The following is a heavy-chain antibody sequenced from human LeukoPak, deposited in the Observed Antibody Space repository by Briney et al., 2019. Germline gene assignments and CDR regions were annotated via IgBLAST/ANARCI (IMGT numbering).Heavy chain of an antibody. J-gene: IGHJ4*02. Sequence: PGGSLRLSCAASGFTFSSYGMGWVRQAPGKGLEWVSATSGSGGSTYYADSVKGRFTISRDNSKNTLYLQMNSLRAEDTAVYYCGRSGSYSYWGDYFDYWGQGTLVTVSS. CDR1: GFTFSSYG. V-gene: IGHV3-23*01. D-gene: IGHD3-10*01. CDR2: TSGSGGST. CDR3: GRSGSYSYWGDYFDY.